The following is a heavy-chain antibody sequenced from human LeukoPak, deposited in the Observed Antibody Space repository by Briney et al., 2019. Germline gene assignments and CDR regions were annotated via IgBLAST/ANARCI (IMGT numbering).Heavy chain of an antibody. CDR1: GFTFSSYA. CDR3: VKLLGLY. CDR2: ISGSHTST. D-gene: IGHD2-8*02. J-gene: IGHJ4*02. Sequence: GGSLRLSCAASGFTFSSYAMSWVRQAPGKGLEWVSSISGSHTSTYYADSVKGRFTISRDNSKSSLYLQMSSLRAEDTAVYYCVKLLGLYWGQGTVVTVSS. V-gene: IGHV3-23*01.